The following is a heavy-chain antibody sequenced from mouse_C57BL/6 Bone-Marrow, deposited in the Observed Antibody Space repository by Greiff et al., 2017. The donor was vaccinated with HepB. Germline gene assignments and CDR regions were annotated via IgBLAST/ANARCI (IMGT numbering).Heavy chain of an antibody. CDR3: ASGPYVNFYAIDY. Sequence: EVQLQQSGPELVKPGASVKIPCKASGYTFTDYNMDWVKQSHGKSLEWIGDINPNNGGTIYNQKFKGKATLTVDKSSSTAYMDPRSLTSEDTAVYFWASGPYVNFYAIDYWGQGTSVPVSS. CDR1: GYTFTDYN. D-gene: IGHD2-1*01. J-gene: IGHJ4*01. V-gene: IGHV1-18*01. CDR2: INPNNGGT.